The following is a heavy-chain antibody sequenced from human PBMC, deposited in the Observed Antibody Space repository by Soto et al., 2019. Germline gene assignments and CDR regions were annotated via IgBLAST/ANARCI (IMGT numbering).Heavy chain of an antibody. Sequence: SETLSLTCAVYGGSFSGYYWSWIRQPPGKGLEWIGEINHSGSTNYNPSLKSRVTISVDTSKNQFSLKLSSVTAADTAVYYCARGPINNYDFWSGYLIPNNWLDPWGPGTMLTV. D-gene: IGHD3-3*01. J-gene: IGHJ5*02. CDR3: ARGPINNYDFWSGYLIPNNWLDP. CDR2: INHSGST. V-gene: IGHV4-34*01. CDR1: GGSFSGYY.